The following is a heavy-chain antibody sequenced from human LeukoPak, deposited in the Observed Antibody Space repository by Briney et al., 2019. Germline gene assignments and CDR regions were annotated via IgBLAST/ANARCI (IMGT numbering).Heavy chain of an antibody. CDR1: AFTFSSYW. CDR2: INSDGSSR. CDR3: TRGSPEDISSLLDF. Sequence: PGGSLRLSCAASAFTFSSYWMHWVRQAPGKGLVWVSRINSDGSSRSYADYVKGRFTISRDDAKNTLYLQMSSLSVDDTAIYYCTRGSPEDISSLLDFWCQGNLVTVS. D-gene: IGHD2-15*01. V-gene: IGHV3-74*01. J-gene: IGHJ4*02.